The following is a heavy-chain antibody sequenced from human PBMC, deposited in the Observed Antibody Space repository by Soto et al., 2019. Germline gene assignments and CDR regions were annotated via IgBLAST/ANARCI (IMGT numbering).Heavy chain of an antibody. V-gene: IGHV3-23*01. CDR1: GFTFANYA. Sequence: GGSLRLSCEASGFTFANYAMSWVRQAPGKGLEWVSGISGSGGSTYHAGSVKGRGTLSRDNSKDIGYLQMNSRRVEDTARYFCPKRSLQWCSSRGPCYPLHLWGQG. D-gene: IGHD4-4*01. CDR2: ISGSGGST. CDR3: PKRSLQWCSSRGPCYPLHL. J-gene: IGHJ5*02.